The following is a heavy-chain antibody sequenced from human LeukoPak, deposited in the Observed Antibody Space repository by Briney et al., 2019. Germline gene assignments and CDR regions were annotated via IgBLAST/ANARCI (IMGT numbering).Heavy chain of an antibody. V-gene: IGHV3-64*01. Sequence: PGGSLRLSCAASGFTFSNYAMHWVRQAPGKGLEYVSTISSNGGSTYYGNSVKGRFTISRDNSKNTLYLQMGSLRAEDMAVYYCARDRGVLPGYFDYWGQGTLVTVSS. CDR3: ARDRGVLPGYFDY. CDR1: GFTFSNYA. J-gene: IGHJ4*02. D-gene: IGHD3-10*01. CDR2: ISSNGGST.